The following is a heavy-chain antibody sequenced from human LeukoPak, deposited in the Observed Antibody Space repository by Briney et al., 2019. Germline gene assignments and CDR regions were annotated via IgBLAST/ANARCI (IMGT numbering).Heavy chain of an antibody. CDR1: GYSISSGYY. CDR3: ARGPPRYISY. Sequence: SETLSLTCSVSGYSISSGYYWGWVRQAPGKGLEWIGSIDRSGSTNYNPSLNSRVTISVDTSKNQFSLTIRSVTAADTAVYYCARGPPRYISYWGQGTLVIVSS. V-gene: IGHV4-38-2*02. D-gene: IGHD5-18*01. CDR2: IDRSGST. J-gene: IGHJ4*02.